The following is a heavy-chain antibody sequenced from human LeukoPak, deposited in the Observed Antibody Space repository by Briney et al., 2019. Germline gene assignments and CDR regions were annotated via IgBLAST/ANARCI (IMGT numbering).Heavy chain of an antibody. CDR3: ARAGYCSGGSCCSFDY. CDR2: INHSGST. CDR1: GGSFSGYY. D-gene: IGHD2-15*01. J-gene: IGHJ4*02. V-gene: IGHV4-34*01. Sequence: PSETLSLTCAVYGGSFSGYYWSWIRQPPGKGLEWIGEINHSGSTNYNPSLKSRVTISVDTSKNQFSLKLSSVTAADTAVYYCARAGYCSGGSCCSFDYWGQGTLVTVSS.